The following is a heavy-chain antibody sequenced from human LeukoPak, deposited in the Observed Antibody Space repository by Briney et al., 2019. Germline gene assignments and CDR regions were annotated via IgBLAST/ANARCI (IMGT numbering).Heavy chain of an antibody. CDR2: INWNGGST. Sequence: GGSLRLSCAASGFTFDDYGMSWVRQAPGKGLEWVSGINWNGGSTGYANSVKGRFTIPRDNAKNSLYLQMNSLRAEDTSFYDCARAANASLYYDFLSGHDYWGQGTLVTVSS. V-gene: IGHV3-20*01. CDR3: ARAANASLYYDFLSGHDY. J-gene: IGHJ4*02. D-gene: IGHD3-3*01. CDR1: GFTFDDYG.